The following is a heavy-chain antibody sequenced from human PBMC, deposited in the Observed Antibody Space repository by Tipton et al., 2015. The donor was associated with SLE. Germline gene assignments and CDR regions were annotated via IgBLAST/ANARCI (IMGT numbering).Heavy chain of an antibody. D-gene: IGHD2/OR15-2a*01. Sequence: SLRLSCAASGFTFSSHWMHWVRQVPGKGLVWVSRINSDGSTTNYADSVKGRFTISRDNAKNTLDLQMNSLRAEDTAVYYCTRVESTSWAFDIWGQGTIVTVSS. V-gene: IGHV3-74*01. CDR1: GFTFSSHW. CDR2: INSDGSTT. J-gene: IGHJ3*02. CDR3: TRVESTSWAFDI.